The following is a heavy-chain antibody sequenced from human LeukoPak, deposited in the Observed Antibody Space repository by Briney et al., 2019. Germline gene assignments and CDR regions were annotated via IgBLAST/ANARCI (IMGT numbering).Heavy chain of an antibody. D-gene: IGHD6-19*01. CDR2: IKQDGSEK. V-gene: IGHV3-7*03. CDR3: AKVDGYNSGWYDS. Sequence: PGGSLRLSCAASGFTFSSYWMSWVRQAPGKGLEWVANIKQDGSEKYYADSVKGRFTISRDNAKNSLYLQMDILKPEDTAFYYCAKVDGYNSGWYDSWGQGTLVTVSS. J-gene: IGHJ5*01. CDR1: GFTFSSYW.